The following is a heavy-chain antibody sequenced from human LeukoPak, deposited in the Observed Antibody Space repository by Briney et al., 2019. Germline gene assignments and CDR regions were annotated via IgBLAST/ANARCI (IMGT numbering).Heavy chain of an antibody. J-gene: IGHJ4*02. Sequence: SEILSLTCTVSGGSISSGSYYWSWIRQPAGKGLEWIGYIYYSGSTNYNPSLKSRVTISVDTSKNQFSLKLSSVTAADTAVYYCARETDSYGIDYWGQGTLVTVSS. CDR2: IYYSGST. CDR1: GGSISSGSYY. D-gene: IGHD5-18*01. CDR3: ARETDSYGIDY. V-gene: IGHV4-61*10.